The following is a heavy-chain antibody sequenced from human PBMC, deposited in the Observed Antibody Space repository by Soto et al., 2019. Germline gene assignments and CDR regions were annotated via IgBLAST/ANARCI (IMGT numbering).Heavy chain of an antibody. J-gene: IGHJ5*02. CDR3: ARLQSDIVVENWFDP. V-gene: IGHV4-59*01. CDR1: DGTSRSFD. Sequence: SVIHCLSRTVSDGTSRSFDCSWILKHRGKGLEWIGYIYCRGRTNYNHSLKSRVTISVDTSKNLFSLKLSSVTAADTAVYYCARLQSDIVVENWFDPWGQGTLVTVSS. D-gene: IGHD2-15*01. CDR2: IYCRGRT.